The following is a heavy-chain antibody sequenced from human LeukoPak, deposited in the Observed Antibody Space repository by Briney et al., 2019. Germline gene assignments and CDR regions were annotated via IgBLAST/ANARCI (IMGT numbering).Heavy chain of an antibody. D-gene: IGHD5-24*01. CDR3: ARDEMATTQP. CDR1: GGTFSSYA. CDR2: IIPIFGTA. J-gene: IGHJ5*02. Sequence: GASVKVSCKASGGTFSSYAISWVRQAPGQGLEWMGGIIPIFGTANYAQKFQGRVTVTADESTSTAYMELSSLRSEDTAVYYCARDEMATTQPWGQGTLVTVSS. V-gene: IGHV1-69*13.